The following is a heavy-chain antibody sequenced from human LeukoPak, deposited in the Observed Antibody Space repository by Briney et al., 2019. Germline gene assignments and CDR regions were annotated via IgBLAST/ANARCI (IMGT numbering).Heavy chain of an antibody. CDR1: GFTFSSYA. CDR3: AKDQYYYDSSGSDY. J-gene: IGHJ4*02. D-gene: IGHD3-22*01. Sequence: GGSLRLSCAASGFTFSSYAMSWVRQAPGKGLEWVSAISGSGGSTYYADSVKGRFTVSRDNSKNTLYLQMNSPRAEDTAVYYCAKDQYYYDSSGSDYWGQGTLVTVSS. CDR2: ISGSGGST. V-gene: IGHV3-23*01.